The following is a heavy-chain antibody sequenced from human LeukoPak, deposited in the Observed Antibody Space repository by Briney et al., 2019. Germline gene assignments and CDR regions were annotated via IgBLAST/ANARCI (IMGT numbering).Heavy chain of an antibody. V-gene: IGHV3-66*01. D-gene: IGHD6-13*01. CDR3: ARDLAATGNKLGFDP. CDR2: IYSGGST. J-gene: IGHJ5*02. CDR1: GFTVSSNY. Sequence: GGSLRLSCAASGFTVSSNYMTWVRQAPGKGLEWVSLIYSGGSTSYADSVRGRFTISRDNSKNTLYLQMNSLRAEDTAVYYCARDLAATGNKLGFDPWGQGTLVTVSS.